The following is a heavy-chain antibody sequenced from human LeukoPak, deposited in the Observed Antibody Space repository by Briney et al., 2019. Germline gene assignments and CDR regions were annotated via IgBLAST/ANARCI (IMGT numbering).Heavy chain of an antibody. Sequence: HGESLKISCRGSGYSFTSYWIGWVRQMPGKGLEWMGIIYPGDSNTRYSPSFQGQVTISADKSICTAYLQWTSLKASDTAIYYCARQPLVRDCGGDCEFDYWGQGTRVSVSS. D-gene: IGHD2-21*02. CDR1: GYSFTSYW. CDR2: IYPGDSNT. J-gene: IGHJ4*02. CDR3: ARQPLVRDCGGDCEFDY. V-gene: IGHV5-51*01.